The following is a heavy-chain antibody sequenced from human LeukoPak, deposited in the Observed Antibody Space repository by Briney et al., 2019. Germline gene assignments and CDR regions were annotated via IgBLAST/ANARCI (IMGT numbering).Heavy chain of an antibody. V-gene: IGHV1-69*05. CDR2: IIPIFGTA. CDR3: ARDLWDGYNLYYFDY. CDR1: GGTFSSYA. D-gene: IGHD5-24*01. Sequence: SVKVSCKASGGTFSSYAISWVRQAPGQGLEWMGRIIPIFGTANYAQKFQGRVTITTDESTSTAYIKLSSLRSEDTAVYYCARDLWDGYNLYYFDYWGQGTLVTVSS. J-gene: IGHJ4*02.